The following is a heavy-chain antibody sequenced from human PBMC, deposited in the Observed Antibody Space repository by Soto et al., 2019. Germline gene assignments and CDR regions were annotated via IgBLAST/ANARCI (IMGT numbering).Heavy chain of an antibody. Sequence: SVKVSCKASGGTFSSYAISWVRQAPGQGLEWMGGIIPIFGTANYAQKFQGRVTITADKSTSTAYMELSSLRSEDTAVYYCAIAYCGGDCYSNWYFDLWGRGTLVTVSS. V-gene: IGHV1-69*06. J-gene: IGHJ2*01. D-gene: IGHD2-21*02. CDR3: AIAYCGGDCYSNWYFDL. CDR2: IIPIFGTA. CDR1: GGTFSSYA.